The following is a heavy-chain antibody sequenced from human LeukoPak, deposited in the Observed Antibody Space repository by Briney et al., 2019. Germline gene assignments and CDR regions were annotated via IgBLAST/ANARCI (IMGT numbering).Heavy chain of an antibody. CDR1: GYTFTSYG. Sequence: ASVKVSCKASGYTFTSYGISWVRQAPGQGLEWMGWISGYNGNTNYAQKLQGRVSMTTDTSTSTAYMELRSLRSDDTAVYYCARDDYDSSAQIYFQHWGQGTLVTVSS. CDR3: ARDDYDSSAQIYFQH. D-gene: IGHD3-22*01. V-gene: IGHV1-18*01. J-gene: IGHJ1*01. CDR2: ISGYNGNT.